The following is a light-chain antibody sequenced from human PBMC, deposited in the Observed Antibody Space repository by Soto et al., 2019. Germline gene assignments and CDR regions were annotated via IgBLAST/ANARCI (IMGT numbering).Light chain of an antibody. V-gene: IGKV1-9*01. CDR1: QGISSS. J-gene: IGKJ3*01. CDR3: QQVNSFPFT. Sequence: DIQLTQSPSFLSASVGDRVTITCRASQGISSSLAWYHQKPGKAPKLLIYAASTLQSGVPSRFSGSGSGTEFTLTVSSLQPEDVATYYCQQVNSFPFTFGPGTKVDVK. CDR2: AAS.